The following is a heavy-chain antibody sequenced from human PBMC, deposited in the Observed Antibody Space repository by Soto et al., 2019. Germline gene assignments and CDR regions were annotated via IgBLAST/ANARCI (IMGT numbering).Heavy chain of an antibody. V-gene: IGHV4-59*08. D-gene: IGHD1-26*01. J-gene: IGHJ4*02. CDR2: IYYSGGT. Sequence: QVQLQESGPGLVKPSETLSLTCTVSGGSISSYYWSGIRQPPGKGLEWIGYIYYSGGTNYNPSLKSRDTISVDSSKNHFSLKLSSVTAADTAVYYCARRYGGNLDYWGQGTLVTVSS. CDR3: ARRYGGNLDY. CDR1: GGSISSYY.